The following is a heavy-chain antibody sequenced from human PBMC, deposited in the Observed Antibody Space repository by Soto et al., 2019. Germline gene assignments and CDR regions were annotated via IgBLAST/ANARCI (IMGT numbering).Heavy chain of an antibody. D-gene: IGHD7-27*01. J-gene: IGHJ4*02. V-gene: IGHV4-31*11. CDR2: IYYSGST. CDR1: GGSISSGGYS. CDR3: ARDTGDWGLT. Sequence: SETLSLTCAVSGGSISSGGYSWSWIRQPPGKGLEWIGYIYYSGSTYYNPSLKSRVTISVDTSKNQFSLKLSSVTAADTAVYYCARDTGDWGLTWGQGTLVTVSS.